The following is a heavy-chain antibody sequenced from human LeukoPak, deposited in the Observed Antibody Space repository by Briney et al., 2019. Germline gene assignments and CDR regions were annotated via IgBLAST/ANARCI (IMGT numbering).Heavy chain of an antibody. CDR3: ARVGSDSSGYEIDDY. CDR1: GFTFSNAW. Sequence: GGSLRLSCAASGFTFSNAWMSWVRQAPGKGLEWVSSISSSSSYIYYADSVKGRFTISRDNSKNTLYLQMNSLRAEDTAVYYCARVGSDSSGYEIDDYWGQGTLVTVSS. V-gene: IGHV3-21*04. J-gene: IGHJ4*02. CDR2: ISSSSSYI. D-gene: IGHD3-22*01.